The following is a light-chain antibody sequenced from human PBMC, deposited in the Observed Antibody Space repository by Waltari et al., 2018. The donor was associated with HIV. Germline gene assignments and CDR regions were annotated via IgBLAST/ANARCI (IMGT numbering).Light chain of an antibody. J-gene: IGLJ2*01. CDR3: SSYTSSSTPVV. V-gene: IGLV2-14*01. CDR2: EVS. CDR1: SSDVGGYNY. Sequence: PASVSGSPGQSITISCTGTSSDVGGYNYVSWYQQHPGKAPKLMIYEVSNRPSGVSNRFSGSKSGNTASLTISGLQAEDEADYYCSSYTSSSTPVVFGGGTKLTVL.